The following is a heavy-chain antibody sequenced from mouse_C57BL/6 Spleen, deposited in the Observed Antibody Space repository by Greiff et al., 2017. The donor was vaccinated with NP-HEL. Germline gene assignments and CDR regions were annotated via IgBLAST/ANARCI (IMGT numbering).Heavy chain of an antibody. Sequence: EVKVVESGGDLVKPGGSLKLSCAASGFTFSSYGMSWVRQTPDKRLEWVATISSGGSYTYYPDSVKGRFTISRDNAKNTLYLQMSSLKSEDTAMYYCARHIRYDYWGQGTTLTVSS. CDR3: ARHIRYDY. V-gene: IGHV5-6*01. J-gene: IGHJ2*01. CDR2: ISSGGSYT. CDR1: GFTFSSYG. D-gene: IGHD2-14*01.